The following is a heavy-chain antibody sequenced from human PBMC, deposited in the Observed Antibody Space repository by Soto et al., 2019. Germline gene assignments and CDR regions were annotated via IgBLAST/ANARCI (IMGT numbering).Heavy chain of an antibody. Sequence: SETLSLTCSVSGDSISSTSYYWGWIRQSPGKGLEWIGKIYSSGTAYYYPSLRSRVTISVDKSKNLFSLNLSSATAADTAVYYCAKMGDYVFDYWGQGTLVTVSS. CDR3: AKMGDYVFDY. D-gene: IGHD4-17*01. V-gene: IGHV4-39*07. CDR1: GDSISSTSYY. J-gene: IGHJ4*02. CDR2: IYSSGTA.